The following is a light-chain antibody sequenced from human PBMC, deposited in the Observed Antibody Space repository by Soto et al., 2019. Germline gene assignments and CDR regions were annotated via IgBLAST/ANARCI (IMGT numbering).Light chain of an antibody. Sequence: DIQMTQSPSSLSALVGDRVTITCRASQSIGTVLNWFQHKPARAPKLLIYATSNTENGVPSRCSGGGSGIDFTLTTTSLQPEDFATYSCQQSNRAPITFGQATRLDMK. CDR3: QQSNRAPIT. J-gene: IGKJ5*01. CDR1: QSIGTV. V-gene: IGKV1-39*01. CDR2: ATS.